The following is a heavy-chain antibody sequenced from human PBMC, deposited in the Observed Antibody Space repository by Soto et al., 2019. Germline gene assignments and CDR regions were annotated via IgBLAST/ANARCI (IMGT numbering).Heavy chain of an antibody. J-gene: IGHJ4*02. CDR2: ISGSGGST. CDR3: AKPPLGDFWGSWTFDY. D-gene: IGHD3-3*01. Sequence: GGSLRLSCAASGFTFSSYAMSWVRQAPGKGLEWVSAISGSGGSTYYADSVKGRFTISRDNSKNTLYLQMNGLRAEDTAVYYCAKPPLGDFWGSWTFDYWGQGTLVTVSS. CDR1: GFTFSSYA. V-gene: IGHV3-23*01.